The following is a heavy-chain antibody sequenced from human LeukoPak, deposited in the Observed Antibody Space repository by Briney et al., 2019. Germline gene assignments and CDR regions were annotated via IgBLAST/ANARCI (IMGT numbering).Heavy chain of an antibody. CDR1: GCTFSSYA. D-gene: IGHD5-24*01. J-gene: IGHJ4*02. CDR2: ISGSGGST. V-gene: IGHV3-23*01. CDR3: AKYGGYNSRPRRYFDY. Sequence: GGSLRLSCAASGCTFSSYAMSWVRQAPGKGLEWVSAISGSGGSTYYADSVKGRFTISRDNSKNTLYLQMNSLRAEDTAVYYCAKYGGYNSRPRRYFDYWGQGTLVTVYS.